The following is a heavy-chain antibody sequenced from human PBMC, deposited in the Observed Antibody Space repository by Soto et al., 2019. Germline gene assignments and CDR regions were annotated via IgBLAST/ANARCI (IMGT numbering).Heavy chain of an antibody. V-gene: IGHV4-59*01. CDR1: GGSISPYY. CDR3: ARAYDVSDSFGYCLDG. CDR2: IYYSGST. Sequence: PSETMSLSCTVSGGSISPYYWSWIRQTPGKGLEWIAYIYYSGSTNYNPSLKSRVTISVDTSKNQCSLKLSSVTAADTAVYYCARAYDVSDSFGYCLDGRGQRTLVTVSS. J-gene: IGHJ1*01. D-gene: IGHD3-22*01.